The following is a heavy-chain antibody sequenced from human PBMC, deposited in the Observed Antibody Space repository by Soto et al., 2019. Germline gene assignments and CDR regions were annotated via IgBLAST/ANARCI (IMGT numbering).Heavy chain of an antibody. CDR3: VRSCSRSSFYYFPCGMVV. CDR2: VYPGDSDT. Sequence: RGESLKISCKGSGYDFTTYWIGWVRQMPGKGLEYMGIVYPGDSDTRYSPSLQGQVTISADKSTNTAYLQWRSLKASDTAIYYCVRSCSRSSFYYFPCGMVVWGQGTTVTVSS. J-gene: IGHJ6*02. D-gene: IGHD6-6*01. CDR1: GYDFTTYW. V-gene: IGHV5-51*01.